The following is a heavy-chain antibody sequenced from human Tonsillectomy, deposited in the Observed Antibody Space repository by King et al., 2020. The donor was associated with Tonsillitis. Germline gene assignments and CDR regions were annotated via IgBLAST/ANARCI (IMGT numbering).Heavy chain of an antibody. J-gene: IGHJ4*02. CDR2: ISGSGGST. CDR1: GFTFSSSA. CDR3: ATYSGGYYSDY. Sequence: VQLVESGGGLVQPGGSLRLSCAASGFTFSSSAMSWVRQAPGKGLEWVSVISGSGGSTYYADSLKGRFTISRANSKNTLYLQMNSLGAEDTAVYYCATYSGGYYSDYWGQGTLVTVSS. V-gene: IGHV3-23*04. D-gene: IGHD2-21*01.